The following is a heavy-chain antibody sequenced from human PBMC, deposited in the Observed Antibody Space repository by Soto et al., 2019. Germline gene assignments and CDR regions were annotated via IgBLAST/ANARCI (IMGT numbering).Heavy chain of an antibody. Sequence: SETLSLTCAVSGGSISSGGYSWSWIRQPPGKGLEWIGYIYHSGSTYYNPSLKSRVTISVDTSKNQFSLKLSSVTAADTAVYYCAREKWDRFAYWGQGTLVTVSS. CDR2: IYHSGST. J-gene: IGHJ4*02. CDR3: AREKWDRFAY. D-gene: IGHD1-26*01. V-gene: IGHV4-30-2*01. CDR1: GGSISSGGYS.